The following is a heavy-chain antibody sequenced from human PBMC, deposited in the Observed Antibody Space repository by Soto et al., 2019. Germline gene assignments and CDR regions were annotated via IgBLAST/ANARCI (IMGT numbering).Heavy chain of an antibody. CDR2: IFYDGTT. V-gene: IGHV4-39*01. D-gene: IGHD1-26*01. CDR1: GGSISSGTYY. J-gene: IGHJ3*02. Sequence: SGTLALTSTFPGGSISSGTYYWGWYRHPPGRGLEWIGSIFYDGTTYYSPSLKSRVTISADASKNHFSVKVSSVTATDTAVYYCARHADRGSYTRAFDIWGQGTMVT. CDR3: ARHADRGSYTRAFDI.